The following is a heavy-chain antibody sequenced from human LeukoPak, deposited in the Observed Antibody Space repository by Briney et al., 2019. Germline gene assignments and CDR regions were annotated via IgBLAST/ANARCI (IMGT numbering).Heavy chain of an antibody. CDR1: VYTLTAYR. D-gene: IGHD3-10*01. V-gene: IGHV1-2*02. J-gene: IGHJ2*01. Sequence: ASVKVSCKTSVYTLTAYRLHWVRQAPGQGLEWMGWINPKSGATNYAQKFQGRVTMTRDTSISTIYMELSRLTTDDTAVYYCVRVWLGFSDPTYYYNPNCNFDFWGRGTLVTVSS. CDR2: INPKSGAT. CDR3: VRVWLGFSDPTYYYNPNCNFDF.